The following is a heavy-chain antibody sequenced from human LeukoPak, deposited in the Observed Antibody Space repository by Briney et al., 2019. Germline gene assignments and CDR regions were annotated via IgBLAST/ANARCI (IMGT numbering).Heavy chain of an antibody. D-gene: IGHD2-21*02. CDR2: TYYSGST. Sequence: SETLSLTCTVSGGSISSSSYYWGWIRQPPGKGLEWIGSTYYSGSTYYNPSLKSRVTISVDTSKNQFSLKLSSVTAADTAVYHCARENEVTAIRIDYWGQGTLVTVSS. V-gene: IGHV4-39*07. CDR1: GGSISSSSYY. J-gene: IGHJ4*02. CDR3: ARENEVTAIRIDY.